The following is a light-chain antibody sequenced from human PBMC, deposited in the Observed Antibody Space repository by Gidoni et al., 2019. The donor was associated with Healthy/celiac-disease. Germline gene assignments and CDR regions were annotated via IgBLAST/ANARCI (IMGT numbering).Light chain of an antibody. CDR2: WAS. CDR1: QSVLYSSNNQNY. J-gene: IGKJ2*01. CDR3: QQYYSTPYT. Sequence: DIVMTQSTDSLAVSLGESATINCKSSQSVLYSSNNQNYLAWDQQKPGQPPKLLIYWASTRESGVPDRFSGSGSGTDFTLTISSLQAEDVAVYYCQQYYSTPYTFGQGTKLEIK. V-gene: IGKV4-1*01.